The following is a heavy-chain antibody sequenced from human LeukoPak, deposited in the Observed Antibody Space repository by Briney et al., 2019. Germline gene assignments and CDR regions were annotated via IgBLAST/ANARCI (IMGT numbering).Heavy chain of an antibody. CDR3: ARESCWGLPHAFDF. D-gene: IGHD3-16*01. J-gene: IGHJ3*01. V-gene: IGHV3-30-3*01. Sequence: TGGSLRLSCAASGFTFSSYAMHWVRRAPGKGLEWVAVISYDGSNKYYADSVKGRFTISRDNSKNTLYLQMNSLRAEDTAVYYCARESCWGLPHAFDFWGQGTMVTGSS. CDR1: GFTFSSYA. CDR2: ISYDGSNK.